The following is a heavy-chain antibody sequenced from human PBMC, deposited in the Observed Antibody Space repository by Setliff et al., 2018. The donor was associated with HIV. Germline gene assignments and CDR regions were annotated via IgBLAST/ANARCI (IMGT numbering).Heavy chain of an antibody. J-gene: IGHJ4*02. CDR3: ARFAAAGAPGPTDFAY. D-gene: IGHD6-13*01. Sequence: SETLSLTCTVSGGSISSSSYYWGWIRQPPGKGLECIGSIYYSGRTYYNPSLKSRVSISVDTSKNQFSLKLSSVTAADTAVYYCARFAAAGAPGPTDFAYWGQGTLVTVSS. CDR1: GGSISSSSYY. CDR2: IYYSGRT. V-gene: IGHV4-39*01.